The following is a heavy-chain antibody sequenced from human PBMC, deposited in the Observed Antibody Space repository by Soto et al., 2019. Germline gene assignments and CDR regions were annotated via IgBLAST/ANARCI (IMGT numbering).Heavy chain of an antibody. J-gene: IGHJ4*02. D-gene: IGHD7-27*01. CDR3: AKGWGDY. V-gene: IGHV3-23*01. CDR1: GFTFSSYT. CDR2: ISSSGGST. Sequence: EVQLLESGGGLVQPGGSLRLSCAASGFTFSSYTMSWVRQGPGKGLEWVSGISSSGGSTVYADSVKGRFTISRDNFKNTLYLQINRLRAEDTAVYYCAKGWGDYWGQGTPVTVSS.